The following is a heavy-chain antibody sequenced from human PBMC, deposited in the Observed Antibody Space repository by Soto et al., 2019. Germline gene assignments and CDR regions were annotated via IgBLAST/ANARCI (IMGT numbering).Heavy chain of an antibody. D-gene: IGHD6-13*01. J-gene: IGHJ4*02. CDR3: ARDVAAAAYFDY. CDR2: IYYSGST. V-gene: IGHV4-31*03. CDR1: GDSVSSGGYY. Sequence: PSETLSLTCTVSGDSVSSGGYYWSWIRQHPGKGLELIGYIYYSGSTDYNPSLKSRVTISVDTSKNQFSLKLSSVTAADTAVYYCARDVAAAAYFDYWGQGTLVTVS.